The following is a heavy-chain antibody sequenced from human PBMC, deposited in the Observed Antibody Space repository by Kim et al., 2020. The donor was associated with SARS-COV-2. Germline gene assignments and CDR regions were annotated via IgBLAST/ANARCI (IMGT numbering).Heavy chain of an antibody. Sequence: GGSLRLSCAASGFTFGSYEMNWVRQAPGKGLEWVSYISSSGSTIYYADSVKGRFTISRDNAKNSLYLQMNSLRAEDTAVYYCARKRDPYYYDSSGYYYDNWFDPWGQGTLVTVSS. CDR2: ISSSGSTI. V-gene: IGHV3-48*03. CDR1: GFTFGSYE. D-gene: IGHD3-22*01. CDR3: ARKRDPYYYDSSGYYYDNWFDP. J-gene: IGHJ5*02.